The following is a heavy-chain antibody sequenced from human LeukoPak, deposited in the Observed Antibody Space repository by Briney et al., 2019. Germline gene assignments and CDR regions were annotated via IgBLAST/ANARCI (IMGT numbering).Heavy chain of an antibody. D-gene: IGHD6-13*01. CDR3: AKSISRGKQQLVPGGRYYYYYYGMDV. Sequence: PGRSLRLSCAASGFTFSSYGMHWVRQAPGKGLEWVAVISYDGSNKYYADSVKGRFTIPRDNSKNTLYLQMNSLRAEDTAVYYCAKSISRGKQQLVPGGRYYYYYYGMDVWGQGTTVTVSS. CDR1: GFTFSSYG. CDR2: ISYDGSNK. V-gene: IGHV3-30*18. J-gene: IGHJ6*02.